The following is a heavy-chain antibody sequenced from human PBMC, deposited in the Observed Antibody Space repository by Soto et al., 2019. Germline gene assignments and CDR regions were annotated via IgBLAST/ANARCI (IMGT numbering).Heavy chain of an antibody. J-gene: IGHJ6*02. CDR2: IYYSGST. CDR3: ARHPYYGMDV. V-gene: IGHV4-59*08. Sequence: QVQLQESGPGLVKPSETLSLTCTVSGGSISTYYWSWIRQPPGKGLEWIGYIYYSGSTNYNPSLKXRVXIXEDTSKNQFSLNLSSVTAADTAVYYCARHPYYGMDVWGQGTTVTVSS. CDR1: GGSISTYY.